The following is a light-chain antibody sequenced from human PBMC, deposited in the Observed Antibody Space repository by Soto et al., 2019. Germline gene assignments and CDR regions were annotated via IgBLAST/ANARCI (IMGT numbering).Light chain of an antibody. CDR2: GAS. CDR3: HQYDSSPVT. Sequence: EIVLTQSPGTLSLSPGERATLSCRASQSVSSSYLAWYQQKPGQAPRLLIYGASSRATGIPDRFSGSGSGTAFTLTISRLEPEDFAVYYCHQYDSSPVTFGQGTKVEIK. J-gene: IGKJ1*01. CDR1: QSVSSSY. V-gene: IGKV3-20*01.